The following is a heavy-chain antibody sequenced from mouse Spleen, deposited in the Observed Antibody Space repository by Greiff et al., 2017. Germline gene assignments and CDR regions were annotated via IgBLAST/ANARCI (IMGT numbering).Heavy chain of an antibody. V-gene: IGHV1-39*01. CDR3: GRSRYDGNYFDY. J-gene: IGHJ2*01. Sequence: VQLQQSGPELVKPGASVKISCKASGYSFTDYNMNWVKQSTGKSLEWIGVINPNYGTTRYNQKFKGKATLTVDQSSSTAYMQLNSLTSEDCGDYYRGRSRYDGNYFDYWGQGTTLTVSS. CDR1: GYSFTDYN. D-gene: IGHD2-3*01. CDR2: INPNYGTT.